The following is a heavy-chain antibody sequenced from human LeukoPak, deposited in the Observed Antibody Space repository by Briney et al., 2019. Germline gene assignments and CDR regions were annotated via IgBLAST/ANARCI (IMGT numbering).Heavy chain of an antibody. CDR3: ARGSSSWYDEFNWFDP. J-gene: IGHJ5*02. Sequence: GGSLRLSCAASGFDFSSNWMHWVRHAPGQGLVWVSRIKGDGISTNYADSVKGRFTISRDNAKNSLYLQMNSLRAEDTAVYYCARGSSSWYDEFNWFDPWGQGTLVTVSS. D-gene: IGHD6-13*01. CDR2: IKGDGIST. V-gene: IGHV3-74*01. CDR1: GFDFSSNW.